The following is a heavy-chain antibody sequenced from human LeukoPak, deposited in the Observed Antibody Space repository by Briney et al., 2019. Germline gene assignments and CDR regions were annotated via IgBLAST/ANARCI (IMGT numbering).Heavy chain of an antibody. V-gene: IGHV3-48*03. Sequence: PGGSLRLSCAASGFTFSSYEMNWVRQAPGKGLEWISYIGTFGTVIHYAGSVRGRFTISRDDAKNSLYLQMNSLRAEDTAVYYCARGGATTFGLWGNAFDIWGQGTMVTVSS. CDR1: GFTFSSYE. CDR2: IGTFGTVI. CDR3: ARGGATTFGLWGNAFDI. D-gene: IGHD3-3*01. J-gene: IGHJ3*02.